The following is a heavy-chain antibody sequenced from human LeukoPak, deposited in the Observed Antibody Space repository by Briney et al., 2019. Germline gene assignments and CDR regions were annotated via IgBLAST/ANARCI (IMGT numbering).Heavy chain of an antibody. CDR1: GGTFSSYA. D-gene: IGHD3-22*01. V-gene: IGHV1-69*06. J-gene: IGHJ4*02. CDR3: ASLTRTYYYDSSGYYSGY. Sequence: ASVKVSCKASGGTFSSYAISRVRQAPGQGLEWMGGIIPIFGTANYAQKFQGRVTITADKSTSTAYMELSSLRSEDTAVYYCASLTRTYYYDSSGYYSGYWGQGTLVTVSS. CDR2: IIPIFGTA.